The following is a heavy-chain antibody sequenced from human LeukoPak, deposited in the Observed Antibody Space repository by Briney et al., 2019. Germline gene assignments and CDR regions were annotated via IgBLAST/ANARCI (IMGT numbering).Heavy chain of an antibody. J-gene: IGHJ4*02. V-gene: IGHV3-30*18. CDR2: VSYDDSNK. D-gene: IGHD1-26*01. Sequence: GRSLRLSCAASGFTFSTYGMHWVRQAPGKGLEWVAAVSYDDSNKHYVDSVRGRFTISRDNSRNTLYLQMNSLRREDTAVYYCTKPQYSGNYWPFVYWGQGALVTVSS. CDR3: TKPQYSGNYWPFVY. CDR1: GFTFSTYG.